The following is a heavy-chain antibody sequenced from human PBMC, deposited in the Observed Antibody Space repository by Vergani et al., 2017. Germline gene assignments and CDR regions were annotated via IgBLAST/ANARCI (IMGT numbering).Heavy chain of an antibody. J-gene: IGHJ4*02. CDR2: IYPADSDT. Sequence: EVELVQSGPEMRKPGESLKISCKGSEYSFGNYWIGWVRQMPGKGLEWMGIIYPADSDTRYSPSFQGQVTISADKSISTAYLQWSSLKASDTAMYYCARQGWFGELDYWGQGTLVTVSS. CDR3: ARQGWFGELDY. CDR1: EYSFGNYW. V-gene: IGHV5-51*01. D-gene: IGHD3-10*01.